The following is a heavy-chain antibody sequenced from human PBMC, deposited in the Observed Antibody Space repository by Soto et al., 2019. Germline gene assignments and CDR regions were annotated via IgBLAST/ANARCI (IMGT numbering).Heavy chain of an antibody. Sequence: GGSLRLSCAASGFTFSSYAMHWVRQAPGKGLEWVAVISYDGSNKYYADSVKGRFTISRDNSKNTLYLQMNSLRAEDTAVYYCASLYDFWSGPYFNYWGQGTLVTVSS. CDR1: GFTFSSYA. J-gene: IGHJ4*02. CDR2: ISYDGSNK. V-gene: IGHV3-30-3*01. CDR3: ASLYDFWSGPYFNY. D-gene: IGHD3-3*01.